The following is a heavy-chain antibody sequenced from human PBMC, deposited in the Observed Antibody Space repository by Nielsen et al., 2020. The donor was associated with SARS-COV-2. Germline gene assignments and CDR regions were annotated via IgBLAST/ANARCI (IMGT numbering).Heavy chain of an antibody. CDR2: ISGSGGST. V-gene: IGHV3-23*01. Sequence: GGSLRLSCAASGFTFSSYAMSWVRQAPGKGLEWVSAISGSGGSTYYADSVKGRFTISRDNAKNSLYLQMNSLRAEDTAVYYCASPRYCSGGSCSPFGYWGQGTLVTVSS. CDR3: ASPRYCSGGSCSPFGY. J-gene: IGHJ4*02. CDR1: GFTFSSYA. D-gene: IGHD2-15*01.